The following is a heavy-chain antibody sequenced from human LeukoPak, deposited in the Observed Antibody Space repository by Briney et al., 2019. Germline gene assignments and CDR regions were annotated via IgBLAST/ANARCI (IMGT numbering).Heavy chain of an antibody. CDR3: ARDFEMATILRYYYYYMDV. V-gene: IGHV1-2*02. CDR2: INPNSGGT. J-gene: IGHJ6*03. CDR1: GYTFTGYY. Sequence: ASVKVSCKASGYTFTGYYMHWVRQAPGQGLEWMGWINPNSGGTNYAQKFQGRVTMTTDTSTSTAYMELRSLRSDDTAVYYCARDFEMATILRYYYYYMDVWGKGTTVTVSS. D-gene: IGHD5-24*01.